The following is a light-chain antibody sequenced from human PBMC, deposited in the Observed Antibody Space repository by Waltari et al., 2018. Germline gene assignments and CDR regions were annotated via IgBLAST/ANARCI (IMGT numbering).Light chain of an antibody. CDR2: CRSDSTE. CDR3: MILYNDAVV. CDR1: SGIDVATFK. V-gene: IGLV5-45*01. Sequence: QAVLTQPASLSASPGASVSLTCTFRSGIDVATFKIYWNQQRPGSPPRFLLKCRSDSTEQRGSGVPSRFSVSKDSSANAALLLISGLQSEDEADYYCMILYNDAVVFGGGTKLTVL. J-gene: IGLJ2*01.